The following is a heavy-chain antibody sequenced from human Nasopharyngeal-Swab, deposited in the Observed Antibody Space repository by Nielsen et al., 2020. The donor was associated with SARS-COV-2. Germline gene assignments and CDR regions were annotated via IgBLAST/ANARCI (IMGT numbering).Heavy chain of an antibody. Sequence: GESLKISCAASGFTFSSYWMNWVRQAPGKGLEWVANIKQDGSEKYYVDSVKGRFSISRDNAKDSLYLQMNSLRAEDTAVYYCARLSAYGYGLEIYYYYYYGMDVWGQGTTVTVSS. CDR1: GFTFSSYW. J-gene: IGHJ6*02. CDR2: IKQDGSEK. D-gene: IGHD5-18*01. CDR3: ARLSAYGYGLEIYYYYYYGMDV. V-gene: IGHV3-7*01.